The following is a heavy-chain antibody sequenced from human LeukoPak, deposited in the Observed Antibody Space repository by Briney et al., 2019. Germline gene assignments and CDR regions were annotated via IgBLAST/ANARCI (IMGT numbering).Heavy chain of an antibody. CDR1: GFTFSSYS. Sequence: GGSLRLSCAASGFTFSSYSMNWVRQAPGKGLEWVSSISSSSSYIYYADSVKGRFTISRDNAKNSLYLQMNSLRAEDTAVYYCARGEQLVAFDYWGQGTLVTVSS. J-gene: IGHJ4*02. CDR3: ARGEQLVAFDY. CDR2: ISSSSSYI. V-gene: IGHV3-21*01. D-gene: IGHD6-6*01.